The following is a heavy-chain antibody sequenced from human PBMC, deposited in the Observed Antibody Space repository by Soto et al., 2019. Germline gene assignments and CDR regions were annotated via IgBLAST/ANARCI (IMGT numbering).Heavy chain of an antibody. CDR1: GYTFTNYD. J-gene: IGHJ3*02. CDR2: ISTHNVNT. V-gene: IGHV1-18*01. Sequence: QPQLVQSGADVKKPGASVKVSCTASGYTFTNYDISWVRQAPGQGLEWMGWISTHNVNTNYAQNVQGRVTMTTDTSTSTANRELRSLRADATAVYYCARGLHDFDIWGQGTMVAVSS. CDR3: ARGLHDFDI.